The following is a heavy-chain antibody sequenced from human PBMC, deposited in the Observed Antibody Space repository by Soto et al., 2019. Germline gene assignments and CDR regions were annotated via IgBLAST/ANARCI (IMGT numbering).Heavy chain of an antibody. CDR2: IHYSGSI. CDR1: DGPIDSGSYY. J-gene: IGHJ4*02. D-gene: IGHD1-26*01. Sequence: SETPSLTCTVSDGPIDSGSYYRSWVRQYPGKGLEWIGSIHYSGSIYYSPSLRSRLTMSADTSKNQFSLKLSSVTVADTAVYYCTRGLDRAKLGYWGQGIQVTVSS. CDR3: TRGLDRAKLGY. V-gene: IGHV4-31*03.